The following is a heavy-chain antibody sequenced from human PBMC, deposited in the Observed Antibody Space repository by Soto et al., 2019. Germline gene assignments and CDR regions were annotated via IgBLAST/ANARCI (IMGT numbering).Heavy chain of an antibody. CDR3: ARAITTHYSRFGP. CDR1: GYTFTNSA. J-gene: IGHJ5*02. D-gene: IGHD2-21*01. Sequence: ASVKVSCKASGYTFTNSAIYWVRQAPGQSLEWMGWINTGNGDTRFSQKFQDRVTFTRDTSASTAFMELNSLRSEDTAVYYCARAITTHYSRFGPWGQGTLVTVAS. V-gene: IGHV1-3*04. CDR2: INTGNGDT.